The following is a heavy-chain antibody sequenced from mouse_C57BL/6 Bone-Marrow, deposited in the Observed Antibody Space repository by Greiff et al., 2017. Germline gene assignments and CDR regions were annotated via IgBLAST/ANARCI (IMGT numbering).Heavy chain of an antibody. CDR2: IDPSDSFT. D-gene: IGHD4-1*02. Sequence: QVQLQQPGAELVMPGASVKLSCKASGYTFTSYWMHWVKQRPGQGLEWIGEIDPSDSFTNYSQKFKGKSTLTVDKSSSTAYMQLSSLTSEDSAVYYCARSQLGAFAYWGQGTLVTVSA. CDR1: GYTFTSYW. CDR3: ARSQLGAFAY. J-gene: IGHJ3*01. V-gene: IGHV1-69*01.